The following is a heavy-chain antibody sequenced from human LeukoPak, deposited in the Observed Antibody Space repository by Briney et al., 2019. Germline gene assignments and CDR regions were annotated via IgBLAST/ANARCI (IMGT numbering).Heavy chain of an antibody. CDR1: GFTFGDYA. CDR3: TRDLFSGSSSSWDY. Sequence: GGSLRLSCTVSGFTFGDYAMSWVRQAPGKGLEWVGFIRSKAYGGTTEYAASVKGRFTISRDDSESIAYLQMNSLKIEDTGVYYCTRDLFSGSSSSWDYWGQGTLVTVSS. V-gene: IGHV3-49*04. D-gene: IGHD6-13*01. CDR2: IRSKAYGGTT. J-gene: IGHJ4*02.